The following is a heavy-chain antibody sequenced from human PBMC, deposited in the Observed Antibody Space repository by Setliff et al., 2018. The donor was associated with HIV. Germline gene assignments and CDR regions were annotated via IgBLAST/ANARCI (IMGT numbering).Heavy chain of an antibody. CDR3: ARPQWELGVDYYGMDV. D-gene: IGHD1-26*01. V-gene: IGHV4-34*01. CDR1: GASFSGYY. CDR2: INHSGIT. Sequence: PSETLSLTCAVYGASFSGYYWAWIRQSPGTGLEWIGEINHSGITNYNPTLKSRVTISTDTSKNQFSLKLSSVTAADTAVYYCARPQWELGVDYYGMDVWGQGTTVTVSS. J-gene: IGHJ6*02.